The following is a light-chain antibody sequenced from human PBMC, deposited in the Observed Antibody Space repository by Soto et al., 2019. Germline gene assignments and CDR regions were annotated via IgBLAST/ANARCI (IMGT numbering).Light chain of an antibody. V-gene: IGKV1-33*01. Sequence: DIQMTQSPSSLSASVGDRVTITCQASQDISNYLKWYQQKPGKAPKLLIYDASNLETGVPSRFSGSGAETDFTFTISSLQPEDIATYYCQQYDNLPPIFGQGTLLEMK. CDR2: DAS. J-gene: IGKJ5*01. CDR3: QQYDNLPPI. CDR1: QDISNY.